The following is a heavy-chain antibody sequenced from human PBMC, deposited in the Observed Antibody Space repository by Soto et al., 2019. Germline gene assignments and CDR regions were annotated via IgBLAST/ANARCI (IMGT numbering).Heavy chain of an antibody. CDR2: INHSGST. J-gene: IGHJ4*02. D-gene: IGHD2-2*01. V-gene: IGHV4-34*01. CDR3: ARESGSSTSCYADY. Sequence: SETLSLTCAVYGGSFSGYYWSWIRQPPGKGLEWIGEINHSGSTNYNPSLKSRVTISVDTSKNQFSLKLSSVTAADTAVYYCARESGSSTSCYADYWGQGTLVTVSS. CDR1: GGSFSGYY.